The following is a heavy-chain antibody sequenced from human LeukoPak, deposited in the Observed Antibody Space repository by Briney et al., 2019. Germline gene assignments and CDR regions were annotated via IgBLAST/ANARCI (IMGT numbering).Heavy chain of an antibody. Sequence: GGSLRLSCAASGFTVSSNYMSWVRQAPGKGLEWVAFIRYDGSNKYYADSVKGRFTISRDNSKNTLYLQMNSLRTEDTAVYYCANLASPRGDYNGYWGQGTLVTVSS. V-gene: IGHV3-30*02. CDR2: IRYDGSNK. J-gene: IGHJ4*02. CDR1: GFTVSSNY. D-gene: IGHD2-8*01. CDR3: ANLASPRGDYNGY.